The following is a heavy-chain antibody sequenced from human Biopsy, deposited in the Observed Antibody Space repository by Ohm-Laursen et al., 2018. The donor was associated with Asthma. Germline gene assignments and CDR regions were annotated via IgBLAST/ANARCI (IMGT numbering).Heavy chain of an antibody. Sequence: ESLRISCKASGYIFTRYWIGWVRQMPGKGLEWMGIIFPGDSDTIYSPSFQGQVTISADKSISTAYLQWSSLKASDTAIYYCARLAYGSGSFFDFWGQGTLVTVAS. CDR3: ARLAYGSGSFFDF. CDR1: GYIFTRYW. CDR2: IFPGDSDT. V-gene: IGHV5-51*01. D-gene: IGHD3-10*01. J-gene: IGHJ4*02.